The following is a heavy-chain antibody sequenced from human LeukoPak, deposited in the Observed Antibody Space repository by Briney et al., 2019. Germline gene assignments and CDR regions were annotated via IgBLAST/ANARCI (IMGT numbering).Heavy chain of an antibody. CDR1: GGSISSGSYY. J-gene: IGHJ4*02. CDR2: IYTSGST. V-gene: IGHV4-61*02. CDR3: ARLPPTYASGNYYPNDY. Sequence: TSSETLSLTCTVSGGSISSGSYYWSWIRQPAGKGLEWIGRIYTSGSTNYNPSLKSRVTISIDTSKNQFSLKLNSVTAADTAVYYCARLPPTYASGNYYPNDYWGQGTLVTVSS. D-gene: IGHD3-10*01.